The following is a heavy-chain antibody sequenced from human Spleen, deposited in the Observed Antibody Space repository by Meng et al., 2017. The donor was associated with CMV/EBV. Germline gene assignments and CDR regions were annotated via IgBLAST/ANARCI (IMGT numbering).Heavy chain of an antibody. CDR1: GGTFCSYS. J-gene: IGHJ4*02. CDR2: IIPIFGTA. Sequence: QVPPVHSGAEVKKSGSSVKVVFKASGGTFCSYSISWWRQAPGQELEWMGGIIPIFGTANYAQKFQGRVTITADESTSTAYMELSSLRSEDTAVYYCARGVGGSYSFDYWGQGTLVTVSS. D-gene: IGHD1-26*01. CDR3: ARGVGGSYSFDY. V-gene: IGHV1-69*12.